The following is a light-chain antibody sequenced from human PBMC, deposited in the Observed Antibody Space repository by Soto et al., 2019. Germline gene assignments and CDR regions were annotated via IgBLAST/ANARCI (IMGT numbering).Light chain of an antibody. V-gene: IGLV2-8*01. CDR1: SSDVGGYNY. CDR2: EVI. J-gene: IGLJ2*01. CDR3: SSYAGSINVVV. Sequence: QSVLTQPPSASGSPGQSVTISCTGTSSDVGGYNYVSWYQQHPGKAPKLMIYEVIKRPSGVPDRFSGSKSGNTASLTVSGLQAKDEADYYCSSYAGSINVVVFGGGTQLTVL.